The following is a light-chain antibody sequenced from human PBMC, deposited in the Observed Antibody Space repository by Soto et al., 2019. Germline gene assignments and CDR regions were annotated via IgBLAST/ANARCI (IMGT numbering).Light chain of an antibody. V-gene: IGKV1-39*01. Sequence: DIQMTQSPSSLSASVGDRVTITCRASQSISSYLNWYQQKPGKAPKVLIYAASSLQSGVPSRFSGGGSGTDFTLTISSLQPEDFATYYCQQSYSTLFTFGGGTKVEIK. CDR1: QSISSY. CDR2: AAS. J-gene: IGKJ4*01. CDR3: QQSYSTLFT.